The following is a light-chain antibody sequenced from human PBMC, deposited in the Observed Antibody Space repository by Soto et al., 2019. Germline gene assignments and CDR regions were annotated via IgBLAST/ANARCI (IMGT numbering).Light chain of an antibody. J-gene: IGLJ2*01. CDR1: SSDVGGYNY. V-gene: IGLV2-14*01. CDR2: DVS. Sequence: QSALTQPASVSGSPGQSITISCTGTSSDVGGYNYVSWYQQYPGKAPKFMIYDVSNRPSGVSNRFSGSKSGNMASLTISGLQAEDEADYYCSSYTSSSTVVFGGGTQLTVL. CDR3: SSYTSSSTVV.